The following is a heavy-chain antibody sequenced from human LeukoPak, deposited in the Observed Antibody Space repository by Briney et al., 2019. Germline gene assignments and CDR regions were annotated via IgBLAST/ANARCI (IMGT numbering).Heavy chain of an antibody. J-gene: IGHJ4*02. CDR3: ARAGSHWHYVY. D-gene: IGHD3-10*01. V-gene: IGHV3-48*04. CDR1: EFTFSSYS. CDR2: ITNSGNSK. Sequence: EGSLRLSCAASEFTFSSYSMNWVRQAPGKGLEWVSYITNSGNSKSYADSVKGRFTISRDNAKNSLSLQMNNLRVEDTAVYYCARAGSHWHYVYWGQGTVVTVSS.